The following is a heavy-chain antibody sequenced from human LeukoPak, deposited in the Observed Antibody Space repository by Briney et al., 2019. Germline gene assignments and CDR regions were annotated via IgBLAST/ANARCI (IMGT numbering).Heavy chain of an antibody. CDR2: INSDGSST. CDR3: AKMRSSGYFTDFDY. CDR1: GFTFSSYW. D-gene: IGHD3-22*01. V-gene: IGHV3-74*01. J-gene: IGHJ4*02. Sequence: GGSLRLSCAASGFTFSSYWMHWVRQAPGKGLVWVSRINSDGSSTSYADSVKGRFTISRDNAKNTLYLQMNSLRAEDTAVYYCAKMRSSGYFTDFDYWGQGTLVTVPS.